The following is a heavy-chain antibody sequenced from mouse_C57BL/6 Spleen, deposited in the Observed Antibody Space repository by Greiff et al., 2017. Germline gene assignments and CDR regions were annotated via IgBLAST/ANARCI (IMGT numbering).Heavy chain of an antibody. Sequence: EVKLVESGGGLVKPGGSLKLSCAASGFTFSDYGMHWVRQAPEKGLAWVAYISSGSSTIYYADTVKGRFTISRDNAKNTLFLQMTSLRSEDTAMYYCARGYYYAMDYWGQGTSVTVSS. J-gene: IGHJ4*01. CDR1: GFTFSDYG. CDR3: ARGYYYAMDY. CDR2: ISSGSSTI. V-gene: IGHV5-17*01.